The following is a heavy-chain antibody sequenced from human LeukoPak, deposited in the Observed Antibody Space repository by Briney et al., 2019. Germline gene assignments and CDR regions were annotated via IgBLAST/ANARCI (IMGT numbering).Heavy chain of an antibody. D-gene: IGHD6-6*01. CDR3: ARVVAAHDAFDI. CDR2: ISSSSSYI. V-gene: IGHV3-21*01. Sequence: GGSLRLSCAASGFTFSSYSMNWVRQAPGKGLEWVSSISSSSSYIYYADSVKGRFTISRDNAKNSLYLQMNSLRAEDTAVYYCARVVAAHDAFDIWGQGTMVTVSS. J-gene: IGHJ3*02. CDR1: GFTFSSYS.